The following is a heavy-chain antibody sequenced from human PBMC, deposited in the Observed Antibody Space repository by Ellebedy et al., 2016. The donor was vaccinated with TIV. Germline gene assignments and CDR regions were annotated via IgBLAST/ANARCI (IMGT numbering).Heavy chain of an antibody. Sequence: ASVKVSCXASGYTFTSYAMHWVRQAPGQRLEWMGWINAGNGNTKYSQKFQGRVTITRDTSASTAYMELRSLRSEDTAVYYCARGTAPTPYYYGSGSYLGVGVDYWGQGTLVTVSS. D-gene: IGHD3-10*01. CDR1: GYTFTSYA. CDR2: INAGNGNT. J-gene: IGHJ4*02. V-gene: IGHV1-3*01. CDR3: ARGTAPTPYYYGSGSYLGVGVDY.